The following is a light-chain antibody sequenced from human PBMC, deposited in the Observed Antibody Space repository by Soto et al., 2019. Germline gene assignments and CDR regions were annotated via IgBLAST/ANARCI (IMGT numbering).Light chain of an antibody. J-gene: IGKJ1*01. CDR1: QSISSW. V-gene: IGKV1-5*01. Sequence: DIQMTQSPSTLSASVGDRVTXTCRASQSISSWLAWYQQKPGKAPKLLIYDASSLESGVPSRFSGSGSGTEFTLTISSLQPDDFATYYCQQYNSYSWTFGQGTKVDIK. CDR3: QQYNSYSWT. CDR2: DAS.